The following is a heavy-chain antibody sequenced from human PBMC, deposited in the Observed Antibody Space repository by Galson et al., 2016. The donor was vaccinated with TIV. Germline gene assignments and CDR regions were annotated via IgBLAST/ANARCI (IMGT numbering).Heavy chain of an antibody. CDR3: AREGRDGYNPYFDY. CDR1: GFTFSIYN. Sequence: SLRLSCAASGFTFSIYNMNWVRQPPGKGLEWISYISTTSSLIYYADSVRGRFTISRDNAKNSLYLKMNSLRADDTAVYYCAREGRDGYNPYFDYWGQGTLVTVSS. D-gene: IGHD5-24*01. J-gene: IGHJ4*02. CDR2: ISTTSSLI. V-gene: IGHV3-48*01.